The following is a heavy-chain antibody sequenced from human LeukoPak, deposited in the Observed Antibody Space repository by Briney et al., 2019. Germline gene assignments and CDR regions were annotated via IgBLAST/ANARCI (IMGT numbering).Heavy chain of an antibody. CDR3: AKDRIHSSSWCDY. V-gene: IGHV4-31*03. D-gene: IGHD6-13*01. CDR1: GGSISSGGYY. J-gene: IGHJ4*02. CDR2: IYYSGST. Sequence: PSQTLSLTCTVSGGSISSGGYYWSWIRQHPGKGLEWIGYIYYSGSTYYNPSLKSRVTISVDTSKNQFSLKLSSVTAADTAVYYCAKDRIHSSSWCDYWGKGNLVSVFS.